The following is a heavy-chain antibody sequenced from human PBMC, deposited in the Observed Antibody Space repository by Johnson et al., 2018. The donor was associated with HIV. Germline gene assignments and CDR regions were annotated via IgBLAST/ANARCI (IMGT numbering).Heavy chain of an antibody. D-gene: IGHD6-19*01. CDR1: GFTFGTYW. CDR3: ARIRYSSGWPIYAFDI. J-gene: IGHJ3*02. CDR2: ISYDGSNK. V-gene: IGHV3-30-3*01. Sequence: QVQLVESGGGVVRPGGSLRLSCAASGFTFGTYWMSWVRQAPGKGLEWVAVISYDGSNKYYADSVKGRSTISRDNSKNTLYLQMNSLRAEDTAVYYCARIRYSSGWPIYAFDIWGQGTVVIVSS.